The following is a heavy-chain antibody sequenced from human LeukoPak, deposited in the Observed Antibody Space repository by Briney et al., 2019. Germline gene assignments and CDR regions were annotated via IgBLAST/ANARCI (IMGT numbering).Heavy chain of an antibody. V-gene: IGHV3-7*01. CDR1: GFTFSSSW. CDR2: IKPDGSDK. CDR3: ARDRHYGDPHHLDY. J-gene: IGHJ4*02. Sequence: PGGSLRLSCAASGFTFSSSWMTWVRQAPGKGLEWVAIIKPDGSDKYYVDSVKGRFTISRDNAKNSLYLQMNSLRAEDTAVYSCARDRHYGDPHHLDYWGRGAPVTVSS. D-gene: IGHD4/OR15-4a*01.